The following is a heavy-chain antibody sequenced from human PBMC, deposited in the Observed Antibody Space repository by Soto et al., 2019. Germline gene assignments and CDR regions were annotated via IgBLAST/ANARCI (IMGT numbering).Heavy chain of an antibody. CDR2: ISFDGSNK. D-gene: IGHD6-19*01. V-gene: IGHV3-30*18. J-gene: IGHJ6*02. Sequence: GRSLRLSCAASRFTFSSYAMHWVRQAPGTGLEWVAIISFDGSNKYYADSVKGRFTISRDNSKNTLYLQMNSLRGEDTAVYYCAKVMRGCCYYGMDVWGQGTTVTVSS. CDR3: AKVMRGCCYYGMDV. CDR1: RFTFSSYA.